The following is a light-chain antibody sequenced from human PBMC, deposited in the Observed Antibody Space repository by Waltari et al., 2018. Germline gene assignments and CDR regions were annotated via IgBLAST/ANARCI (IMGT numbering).Light chain of an antibody. Sequence: QSVLTQPPSVYAAPGQQVTTSCSGSTSTIGDNYVSWYQQFPGAAPKVLLYGNDKRTTGTPDRFSASKSGTSATLDIPGLQTGDEADYFCGTWDNTLSPVFGGGTTVTVL. CDR3: GTWDNTLSPV. J-gene: IGLJ2*01. CDR2: GND. CDR1: TSTIGDNY. V-gene: IGLV1-51*02.